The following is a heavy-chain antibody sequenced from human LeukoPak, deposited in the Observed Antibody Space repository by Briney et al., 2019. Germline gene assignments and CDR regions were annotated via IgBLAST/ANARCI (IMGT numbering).Heavy chain of an antibody. V-gene: IGHV3-33*01. J-gene: IGHJ4*02. CDR3: ARGATYSSSWYSNFDY. CDR1: GFTFSSYG. D-gene: IGHD6-13*01. CDR2: IWYDGSNK. Sequence: GGSLRLSCAASGFTFSSYGMHWVRQAPGKGLEWVAVIWYDGSNKYYADSVKGRFTISRDNSKNTLYLQMNSLRAEDTAVYYCARGATYSSSWYSNFDYWGQGTLVTVS.